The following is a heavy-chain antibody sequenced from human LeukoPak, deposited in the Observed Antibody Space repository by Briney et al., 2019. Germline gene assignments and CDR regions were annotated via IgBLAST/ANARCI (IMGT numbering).Heavy chain of an antibody. CDR2: MWDDGTNA. V-gene: IGHV3-33*01. Sequence: GGSLRLSCTASGFNFGIYGMHWVRQAPGKGLEWVAVMWDDGTNAHYVKSVKGRFTISRDNAKNSLYLQMNSLRAEDTAVYYCARVKGAYSFDYSGQGTLVTVSS. J-gene: IGHJ4*02. CDR3: ARVKGAYSFDY. D-gene: IGHD2-21*01. CDR1: GFNFGIYG.